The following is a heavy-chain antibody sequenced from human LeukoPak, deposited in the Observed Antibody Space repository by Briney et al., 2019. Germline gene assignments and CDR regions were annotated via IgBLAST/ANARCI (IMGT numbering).Heavy chain of an antibody. CDR2: IKQDGGEK. CDR3: TRVGYIDEGIDY. CDR1: EFTCSSYW. V-gene: IGHV3-7*04. D-gene: IGHD5-24*01. J-gene: IGHJ4*02. Sequence: PGGSLRLSCAASEFTCSSYWMSWVRQAPGKGLEWVANIKQDGGEKYYLDSVKGRFTISRDNAKNSLYLQMNSLRAVDTAIYYCTRVGYIDEGIDYWGQGTLVTVSS.